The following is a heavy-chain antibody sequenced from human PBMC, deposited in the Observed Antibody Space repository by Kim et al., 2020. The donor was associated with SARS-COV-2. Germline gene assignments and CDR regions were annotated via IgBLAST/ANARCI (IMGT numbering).Heavy chain of an antibody. V-gene: IGHV1-69*13. Sequence: SVKVSCKASGGTFGTYPISWVRQAPGQGLEWMGGIIPFFDTTNYAPKFQGRVTMTADDSTRTIYMELSSLKSGDTAVYFCASRFFDSSGNYHDFWGQGT. CDR1: GGTFGTYP. CDR2: IIPFFDTT. CDR3: ASRFFDSSGNYHDF. D-gene: IGHD3-22*01. J-gene: IGHJ4*02.